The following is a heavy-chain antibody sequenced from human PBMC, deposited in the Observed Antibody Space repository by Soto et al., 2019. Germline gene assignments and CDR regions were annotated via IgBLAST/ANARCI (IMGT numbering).Heavy chain of an antibody. Sequence: HPGGSLRLSCAASGFTFSSYGMHWVRQAPGKGLEWVAVIWYDGSNKYYADSVKGRFTISRDNSKNTLYLQMNSLRAEDTAVYYCASSIVGAGYFDYWGQGTLVTVSS. J-gene: IGHJ4*02. CDR1: GFTFSSYG. D-gene: IGHD1-26*01. CDR2: IWYDGSNK. V-gene: IGHV3-33*01. CDR3: ASSIVGAGYFDY.